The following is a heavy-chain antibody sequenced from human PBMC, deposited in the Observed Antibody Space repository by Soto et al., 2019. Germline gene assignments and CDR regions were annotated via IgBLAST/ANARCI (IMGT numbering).Heavy chain of an antibody. V-gene: IGHV1-46*01. Sequence: QLVQSGGEVKQPGASVKVSCKAPRDTFTSYYINWVRQAPGPGLESMGVINPHGGSTAYAQKFKGRVTLTRDTSASTVYMEVSSLTSEDTAMYYCARSSGGNFGIIIEGTNWFAPWGQGTLVTVSS. J-gene: IGHJ5*02. D-gene: IGHD1-26*01. CDR3: ARSSGGNFGIIIEGTNWFAP. CDR1: RDTFTSYY. CDR2: INPHGGST.